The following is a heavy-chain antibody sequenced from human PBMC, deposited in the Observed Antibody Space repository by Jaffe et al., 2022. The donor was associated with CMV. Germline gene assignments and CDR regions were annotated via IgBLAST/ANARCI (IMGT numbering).Heavy chain of an antibody. Sequence: EVQLVESGGGLVQPGGSLRLSCAASGFTFSSYSMNWVRQAPGKGLEWVSYISSSSSTIYYADSVKGRFTISRDNAKNSLYLQMNSLRDEDTAVYYCARDRMATIKGPYSYDAFDIWGQGTMVTVSS. CDR2: ISSSSSTI. D-gene: IGHD5-12*01. CDR3: ARDRMATIKGPYSYDAFDI. V-gene: IGHV3-48*02. J-gene: IGHJ3*02. CDR1: GFTFSSYS.